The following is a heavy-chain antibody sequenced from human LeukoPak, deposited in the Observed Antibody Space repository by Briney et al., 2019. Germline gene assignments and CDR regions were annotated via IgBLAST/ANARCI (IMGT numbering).Heavy chain of an antibody. CDR1: GFTFSSYG. D-gene: IGHD3-3*01. CDR3: AKDRGFALDY. J-gene: IGHJ4*02. CDR2: IRYDGSNK. V-gene: IGHV3-30*02. Sequence: PGGSLRLSCAASGFTFSSYGMHWVRQAPGKGLEWVAFIRYDGSNKYYEDSVKGRFTISRDNSKNTLYLQMNSVRAEDTAVYYCAKDRGFALDYWGQGTLVTVSS.